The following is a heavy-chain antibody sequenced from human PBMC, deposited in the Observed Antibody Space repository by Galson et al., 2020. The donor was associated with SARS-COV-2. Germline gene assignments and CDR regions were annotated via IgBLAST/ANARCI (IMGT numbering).Heavy chain of an antibody. CDR2: IFWDNDK. Sequence: KMSGPTLEKPTPTLTLTCTFSVFSLNTSGVGVGWIRQPPGKALEWLALIFWDNDKWYSTSLKSRLNINNDASNNQVVLTMTNMDPVDTATYYCAHSSGWAVAGHNWLYPWGQATLVTVSS. V-gene: IGHV2-5*02. J-gene: IGHJ5*02. CDR3: AHSSGWAVAGHNWLYP. D-gene: IGHD6-19*01. CDR1: VFSLNTSGVG.